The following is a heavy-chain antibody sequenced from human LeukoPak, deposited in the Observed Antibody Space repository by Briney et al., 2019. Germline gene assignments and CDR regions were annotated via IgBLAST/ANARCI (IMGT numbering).Heavy chain of an antibody. CDR3: AKALVAGPDAFDI. CDR2: INPSGGTT. J-gene: IGHJ3*02. V-gene: IGHV1-46*01. CDR1: GYTFTNYY. Sequence: ASVKVSCKASGYTFTNYYIHWVRQAPGQGLEWMGIINPSGGTTSYAQKFQGRVTMTRDTSTSTVYMELSSLRSEDTAVYYCAKALVAGPDAFDIWGQGTMVTVSS. D-gene: IGHD6-19*01.